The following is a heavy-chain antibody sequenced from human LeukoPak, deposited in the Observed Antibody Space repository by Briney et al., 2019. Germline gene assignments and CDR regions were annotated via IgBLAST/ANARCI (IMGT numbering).Heavy chain of an antibody. Sequence: ASVKVSCKASGYTFTSHYMHWVRQAPGQGLEWMGLINPSGSSTLYAQKFQGRVTMTRDMSTTTDYMELSSLRSEDTAVYYCARGGNSFYFDYWGQGTLVTVSS. CDR1: GYTFTSHY. CDR2: INPSGSST. J-gene: IGHJ4*02. CDR3: ARGGNSFYFDY. D-gene: IGHD4-23*01. V-gene: IGHV1-46*01.